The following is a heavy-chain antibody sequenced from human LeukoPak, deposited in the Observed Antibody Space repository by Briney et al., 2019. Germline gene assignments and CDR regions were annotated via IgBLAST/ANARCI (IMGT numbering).Heavy chain of an antibody. CDR2: IRSTANGYAT. V-gene: IGHV3-73*01. CDR1: GFTFSGSA. D-gene: IGHD3-10*01. J-gene: IGHJ4*02. Sequence: PGGSLRLSCAASGFTFSGSALHWVRRASGKGLEWVGRIRSTANGYATAYAASGQGRFTSSRDDSKNTPYLQMDSLKTEDTAVYYCTGNYYGSGSYADFDYWGQGTLVTVSS. CDR3: TGNYYGSGSYADFDY.